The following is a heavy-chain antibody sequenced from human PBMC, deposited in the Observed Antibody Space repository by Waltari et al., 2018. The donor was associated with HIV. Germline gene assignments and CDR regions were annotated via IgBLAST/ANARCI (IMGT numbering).Heavy chain of an antibody. J-gene: IGHJ3*01. Sequence: QLRLQESGSGLLKPSQTLSLTCNVSGGSVGSSGFSWSWIRQSPGKGLEWIGYIYYTGSTYYNPSLKNRVNISLDRSKNQFSLRLSYVSAADTAVYYCARDRFCNGNGCSPSDAFDVWGQGRMVTVSS. CDR2: IYYTGST. V-gene: IGHV4-30-2*06. CDR1: GGSVGSSGFS. CDR3: ARDRFCNGNGCSPSDAFDV. D-gene: IGHD2-15*01.